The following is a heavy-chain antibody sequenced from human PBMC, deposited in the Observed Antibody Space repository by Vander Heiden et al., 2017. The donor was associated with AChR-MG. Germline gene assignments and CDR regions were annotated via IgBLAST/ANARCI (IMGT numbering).Heavy chain of an antibody. Sequence: EVQLLESGGGLVQPGGSLRLSCAASGFTFSSYAMSWVRQAPGKGLEWVSAISGSGGSTYYADSVKGRFTISRDNSKNTLYLQMNSLRAEDTAVYYCAKDLVRVQGVHDAFDIWGQGTMVTVSS. CDR3: AKDLVRVQGVHDAFDI. V-gene: IGHV3-23*01. CDR1: GFTFSSYA. D-gene: IGHD3-10*01. J-gene: IGHJ3*02. CDR2: ISGSGGST.